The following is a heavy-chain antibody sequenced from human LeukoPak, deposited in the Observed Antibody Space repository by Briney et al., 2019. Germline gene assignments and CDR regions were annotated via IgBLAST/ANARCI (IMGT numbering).Heavy chain of an antibody. V-gene: IGHV3-74*01. CDR3: AREAYDSGNYYSDY. J-gene: IGHJ4*02. Sequence: GGPLRLSCAASGFTFSSKWMQWVRQAPGKGLVWVSRIHKDGSSTIYADSVKGRFTISRDNAKNTLYLQMNSLRAEDTAMYCCAREAYDSGNYYSDYWGQGTLVTVSS. D-gene: IGHD3-10*01. CDR1: GFTFSSKW. CDR2: IHKDGSST.